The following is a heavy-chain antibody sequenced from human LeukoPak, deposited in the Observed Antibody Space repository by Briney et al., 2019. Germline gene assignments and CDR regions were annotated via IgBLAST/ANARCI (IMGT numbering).Heavy chain of an antibody. V-gene: IGHV3-48*01. CDR1: GFTFSSYS. CDR2: ISSSSTI. CDR3: ASFSGSYHSSDY. Sequence: PGGSLRLSCAASGFTFSSYSMNWVRQAPGKGLEWVSYISSSSTIYYADSVKGRFAISRDNAKNSLYLQMNSLRAEDTAVYYCASFSGSYHSSDYWGQGTLVTVSS. D-gene: IGHD1-26*01. J-gene: IGHJ4*02.